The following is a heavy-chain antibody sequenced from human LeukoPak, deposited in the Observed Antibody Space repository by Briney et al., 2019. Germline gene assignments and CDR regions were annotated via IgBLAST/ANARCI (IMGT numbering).Heavy chain of an antibody. J-gene: IGHJ3*02. CDR1: GFAFSSYT. Sequence: GGSLRLSCATSGFAFSSYTMNWVRQAPGKGLEWVSSISSSSIYRYSADSVKGRFAISRDNAKNSLYLLMNSLRAEDTAVYYCARDWYDNSDAFDIWGQGTMVIVSS. CDR2: ISSSSIYR. D-gene: IGHD3-9*01. CDR3: ARDWYDNSDAFDI. V-gene: IGHV3-21*01.